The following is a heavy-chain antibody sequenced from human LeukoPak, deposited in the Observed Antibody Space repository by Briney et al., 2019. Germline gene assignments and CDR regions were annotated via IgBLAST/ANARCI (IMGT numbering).Heavy chain of an antibody. V-gene: IGHV3-30*03. CDR2: ISYDGSNK. CDR1: GFTFSSYG. Sequence: GGSLRLSCAASGFTFSSYGMHWVRQAPGKGLEWVAVISYDGSNKYYADSVKGRFTISRDNSKNTLYLQMNSLRAEDTAVYYCARGPRYNGYYYGMDVWGQGTTVTVSS. CDR3: ARGPRYNGYYYGMDV. J-gene: IGHJ6*02. D-gene: IGHD1-14*01.